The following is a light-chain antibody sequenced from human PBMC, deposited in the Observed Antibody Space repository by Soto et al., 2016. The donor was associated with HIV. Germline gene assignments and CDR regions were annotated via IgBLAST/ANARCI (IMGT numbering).Light chain of an antibody. V-gene: IGKV1-9*01. CDR3: QQLDTYPWT. J-gene: IGKJ1*01. CDR1: QGISSY. CDR2: ATS. Sequence: DVQLTQSPSLLSASVGDRVTITCRASQGISSYLAWYQQKPGRAPKLLIYATSTLQSGVPSRFSGSGSGTEFTLTISTLQPEDFATYHCQQLDTYPWTFGQGTKVEIK.